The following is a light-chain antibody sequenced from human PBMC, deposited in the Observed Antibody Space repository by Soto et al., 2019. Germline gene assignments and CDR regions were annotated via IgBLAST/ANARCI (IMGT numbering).Light chain of an antibody. J-gene: IGLJ1*01. CDR3: QSYDSSVLKV. V-gene: IGLV1-40*01. Sequence: QSALTQPPSVSGAPGQRVSISCTGSSSNIGAGYDVHWYQQLPGTAPKLLIYGNSNRPSGVPDRFSGSKSGTSASLAITGLQAEDEADYYCQSYDSSVLKVFGTGTKLTVL. CDR1: SSNIGAGYD. CDR2: GNS.